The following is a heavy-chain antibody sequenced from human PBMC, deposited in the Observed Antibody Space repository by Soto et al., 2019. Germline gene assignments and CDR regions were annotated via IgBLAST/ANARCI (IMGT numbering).Heavy chain of an antibody. J-gene: IGHJ5*02. CDR3: AKNQGVELVPLATVDWFDP. V-gene: IGHV3-23*01. D-gene: IGHD1-26*01. Sequence: VSLRLSCAASGFIFENFGMSWVRQAPGKGLEWISSISGSGFKKYYADSVKGRFTISRDNSKSTVYLELNNLSAEDTAVYHCAKNQGVELVPLATVDWFDPWGQGSVVTVSS. CDR2: ISGSGFKK. CDR1: GFIFENFG.